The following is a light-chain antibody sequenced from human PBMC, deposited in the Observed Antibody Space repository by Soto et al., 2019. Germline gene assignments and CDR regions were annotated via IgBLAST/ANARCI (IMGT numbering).Light chain of an antibody. Sequence: IVLRQSPDILSVSSGETASLSCRASQTVGASLAWYQQRPGQAPRLLFYRISTRATGIPARFSGSGSGTEFTLTINSLQSEDFAVYYCQQHYQWPISFGQGTRLEIK. J-gene: IGKJ5*01. CDR2: RIS. CDR1: QTVGAS. V-gene: IGKV3D-15*01. CDR3: QQHYQWPIS.